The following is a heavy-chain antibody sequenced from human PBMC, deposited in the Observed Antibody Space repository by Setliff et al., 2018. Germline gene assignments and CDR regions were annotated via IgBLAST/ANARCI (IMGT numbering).Heavy chain of an antibody. D-gene: IGHD4-17*01. J-gene: IGHJ4*02. CDR3: ARGDYQRSFDH. V-gene: IGHV4-34*01. CDR2: IIHSGST. CDR1: GGSFSGYY. Sequence: PSETLSLTCAVYGGSFSGYYWSWIRQPPGKRLEWIGEIIHSGSTNYNPSLKSRVTMSIDTSKNQFSLKLSSVTAADTAVFYCARGDYQRSFDHWGPGTLVTVSS.